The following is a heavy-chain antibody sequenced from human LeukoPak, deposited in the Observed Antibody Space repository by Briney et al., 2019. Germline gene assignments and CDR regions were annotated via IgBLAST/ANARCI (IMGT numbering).Heavy chain of an antibody. CDR3: ARDQIGYCSSTSCSPYYGMDV. Sequence: ASVKLSCKASGGTFSSYAISWVRQAPGQGLEWKGRIIPILGIANYAQKFQGRVTITADKSTSTAYMELSSLRSEDTAVYYCARDQIGYCSSTSCSPYYGMDVWGQGTTVTVSS. CDR2: IIPILGIA. J-gene: IGHJ6*02. D-gene: IGHD2-2*01. V-gene: IGHV1-69*04. CDR1: GGTFSSYA.